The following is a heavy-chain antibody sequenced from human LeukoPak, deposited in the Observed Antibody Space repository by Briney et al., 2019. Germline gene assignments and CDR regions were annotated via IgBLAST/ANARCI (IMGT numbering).Heavy chain of an antibody. CDR3: ARATMARGVIITYSYNWFDP. V-gene: IGHV1-46*01. D-gene: IGHD3-10*01. Sequence: ASVKVSCKASGYTFTSYYMHWVRQAPGQGLEWMGIINPSGGSTSYAQKFQGRVTMTRDTSTSTVYMELSSLRSEDTAVYYCARATMARGVIITYSYNWFDPWGQGTLVTVSS. CDR1: GYTFTSYY. J-gene: IGHJ5*02. CDR2: INPSGGST.